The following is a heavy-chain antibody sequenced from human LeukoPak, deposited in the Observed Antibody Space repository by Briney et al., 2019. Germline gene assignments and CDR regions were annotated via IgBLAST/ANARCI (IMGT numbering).Heavy chain of an antibody. CDR2: ISPSGSTK. CDR1: GFTVSSSY. D-gene: IGHD2-2*01. CDR3: ARRYCSSTSCTLGY. V-gene: IGHV3-11*04. Sequence: PGGSLRLSCAASGFTVSSSYMSGVRQAPGKGLEWVSYISPSGSTKYYADSVTGRFTISRDNAENSLYLQMNSLRAEDTAVYYCARRYCSSTSCTLGYWGQGTLVTVSS. J-gene: IGHJ4*02.